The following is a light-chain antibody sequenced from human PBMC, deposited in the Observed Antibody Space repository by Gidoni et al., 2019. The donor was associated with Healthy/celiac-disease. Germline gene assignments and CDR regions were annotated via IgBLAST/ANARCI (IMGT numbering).Light chain of an antibody. V-gene: IGKV1-6*01. J-gene: IGKJ1*01. CDR1: QGIRND. Sequence: SPSVGDRVTITCRASQGIRNDLGWYQQKPGKAPKLLIYAASSLQSGVPSRFSGSGSGTDFTLTISSLQPEDFATYYCLQYYNYPWTFGQGTKVEIK. CDR3: LQYYNYPWT. CDR2: AAS.